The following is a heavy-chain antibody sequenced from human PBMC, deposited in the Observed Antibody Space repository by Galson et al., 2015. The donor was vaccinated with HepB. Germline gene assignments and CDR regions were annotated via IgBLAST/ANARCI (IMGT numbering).Heavy chain of an antibody. Sequence: SLRLSCAASGFTFSNYAITWVRQAPGKGLKWVSTISGSGGSTYYADSVKGRFTISRDNSKDTLYLQMNSLRAEDTAVYYCAKLVTTAMDNDYWGQGTLVTVSS. D-gene: IGHD4-17*01. CDR2: ISGSGGST. V-gene: IGHV3-23*01. J-gene: IGHJ4*02. CDR3: AKLVTTAMDNDY. CDR1: GFTFSNYA.